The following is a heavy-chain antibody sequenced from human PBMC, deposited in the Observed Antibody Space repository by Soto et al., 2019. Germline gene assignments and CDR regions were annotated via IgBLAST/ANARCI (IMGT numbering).Heavy chain of an antibody. J-gene: IGHJ2*01. CDR1: GGSISRGGYY. CDR2: IYYRGTA. D-gene: IGHD4-4*01. CDR3: ARSTYYSSCSFDL. V-gene: IGHV4-31*03. Sequence: QVQLQEAGPGLVKPSQTLSLTCTFSGGSISRGGYYWRWIRWHPGNGLEWLGYIYYRGTAYYNPPLQRRVTESTDTSKTQSSPQLSSVTAADKAVHYWARSTYYSSCSFDLCCRGSPFTGSS.